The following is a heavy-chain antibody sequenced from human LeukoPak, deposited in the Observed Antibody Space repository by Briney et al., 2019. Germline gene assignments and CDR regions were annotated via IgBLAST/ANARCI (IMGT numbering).Heavy chain of an antibody. J-gene: IGHJ6*02. Sequence: GGSLRLSCAASGFTFSTFAMTWVRQAPGKGLEWVSTFSPDGIHYADSVKGRFAISRDDSMSTLFLQMNSLRAEDTAIYYCAKEGDYDIVGPESNYYYYYGMDVWGQGTTVTVSS. D-gene: IGHD3-9*01. CDR1: GFTFSTFA. CDR2: FSPDGI. CDR3: AKEGDYDIVGPESNYYYYYGMDV. V-gene: IGHV3-23*01.